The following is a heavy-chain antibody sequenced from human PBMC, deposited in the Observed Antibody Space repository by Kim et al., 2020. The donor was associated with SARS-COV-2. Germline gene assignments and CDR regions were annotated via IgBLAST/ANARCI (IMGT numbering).Heavy chain of an antibody. D-gene: IGHD2-15*01. CDR1: GFTFSSYS. CDR3: ARDWWGSIVVAEPPSFDY. J-gene: IGHJ4*02. V-gene: IGHV3-21*01. Sequence: GGSLRLSCAASGFTFSSYSMNWVRQAPGKGLEWVLSISSSSSYIYYADSVKGRFTISRDNAKNSLYLQMNSLRAEDTAVYYCARDWWGSIVVAEPPSFDYWGQGTLVTVSS. CDR2: ISSSSSYI.